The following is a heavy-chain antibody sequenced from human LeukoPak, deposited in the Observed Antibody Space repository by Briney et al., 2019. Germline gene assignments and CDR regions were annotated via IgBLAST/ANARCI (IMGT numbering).Heavy chain of an antibody. CDR3: ASTVFGVTYNWFDP. CDR1: GASISSGSYF. J-gene: IGHJ5*02. CDR2: FHTSGGT. V-gene: IGHV4-61*02. Sequence: PSETLSLTCTVSGASISSGSYFWSWVRQPAGKALEWIGRFHTSGGTNYNPSLESRVTISVDTSKNQFSLKLNSVTAADTAVYYCASTVFGVTYNWFDPWGQGTLVTVSS. D-gene: IGHD3-3*01.